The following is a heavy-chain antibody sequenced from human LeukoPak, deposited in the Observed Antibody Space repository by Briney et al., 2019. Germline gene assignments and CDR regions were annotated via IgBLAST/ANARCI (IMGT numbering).Heavy chain of an antibody. V-gene: IGHV3-30*03. CDR2: TSYDGSNK. J-gene: IGHJ3*02. CDR1: GFTFSSYG. CDR3: ARDCTGGTCYDAFDI. D-gene: IGHD2-15*01. Sequence: TGGSLRLSCAASGFTFSSYGMHWVRQAPGKGLGWVTLTSYDGSNKYYADSVKGRFTISRDNSKDTLYLQMNSLRAGDTAVYYCARDCTGGTCYDAFDIWGQGTMVTVSS.